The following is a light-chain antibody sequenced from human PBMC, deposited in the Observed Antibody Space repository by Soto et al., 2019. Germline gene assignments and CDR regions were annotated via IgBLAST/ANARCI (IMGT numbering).Light chain of an antibody. Sequence: QSVLTQPPSASGSPGQSVTIPCAGTSTDVGEYNYVSWYQQHPGKVPKLIIFEVNKRPSGVPDRFSGSKTGDTASLTVSGLQAADEADYYCSSFVGAPVIFGGGTKVTVL. CDR3: SSFVGAPVI. CDR2: EVN. CDR1: STDVGEYNY. J-gene: IGLJ2*01. V-gene: IGLV2-8*01.